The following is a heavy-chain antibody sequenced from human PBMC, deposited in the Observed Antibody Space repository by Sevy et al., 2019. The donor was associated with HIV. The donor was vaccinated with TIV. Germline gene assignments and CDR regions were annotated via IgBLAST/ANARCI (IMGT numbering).Heavy chain of an antibody. D-gene: IGHD6-19*01. J-gene: IGHJ6*01. CDR2: ISSDGGRD. V-gene: IGHV3-30*04. Sequence: GGSLRLSCAASAFTFSNSAMHWVRQAPGKGLEWVALISSDGGRDYYADSVKGRFTISRDNSKNTLYLQMNSLRPEDTAVYYCARSLIAVAGSHGMDIWGQGTTVTVSS. CDR3: ARSLIAVAGSHGMDI. CDR1: AFTFSNSA.